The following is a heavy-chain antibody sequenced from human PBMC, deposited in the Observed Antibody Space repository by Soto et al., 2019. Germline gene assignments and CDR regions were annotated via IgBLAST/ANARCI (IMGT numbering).Heavy chain of an antibody. V-gene: IGHV3-23*01. D-gene: IGHD1-26*01. CDR1: GFPLSRYG. J-gene: IGHJ4*02. CDR3: AKDVHSGSYSAGYFDY. CDR2: INGSGGST. Sequence: EVQLLESGGGLVQPGGALRLPCAASGFPLSRYGLSWVRQAPGKGLGVVSSINGSGGSTYYADSVKGRFTISRDNSKNTLYLQMNSLRAEDTAVYYCAKDVHSGSYSAGYFDYWGQGTLVTVSS.